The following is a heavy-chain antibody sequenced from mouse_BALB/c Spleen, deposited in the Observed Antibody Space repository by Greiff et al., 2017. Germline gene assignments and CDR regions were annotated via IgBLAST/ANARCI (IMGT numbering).Heavy chain of an antibody. J-gene: IGHJ4*01. CDR1: GFTFSSYA. D-gene: IGHD1-1*01. Sequence: EVQRVESGGGLVKPGGSLKLSCAASGFTFSSYAMSWVRQTPEKRLEWVASISSGGSTYYPDSVKGRFTISRDNARNILYLQMSSLRSEDTAMYYCAREARITTVDAMDYWGQGTSVTVSS. CDR3: AREARITTVDAMDY. CDR2: ISSGGST. V-gene: IGHV5-6-5*01.